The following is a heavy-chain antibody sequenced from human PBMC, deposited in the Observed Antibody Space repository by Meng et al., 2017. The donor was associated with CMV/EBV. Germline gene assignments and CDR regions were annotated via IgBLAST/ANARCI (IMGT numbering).Heavy chain of an antibody. CDR1: GGTFSSYA. V-gene: IGHV1-8*02. D-gene: IGHD6-13*01. Sequence: ASVKVSCKASGGTFSSYAISWVRQAPGQGLEWMGWMNPNSGNTGYAQKFQGRVTMTRNTSISTAYMELSSLRSEDTAVYYCARGPRAAALGRGWGQGTLVTVSS. CDR2: MNPNSGNT. CDR3: ARGPRAAALGRG. J-gene: IGHJ4*02.